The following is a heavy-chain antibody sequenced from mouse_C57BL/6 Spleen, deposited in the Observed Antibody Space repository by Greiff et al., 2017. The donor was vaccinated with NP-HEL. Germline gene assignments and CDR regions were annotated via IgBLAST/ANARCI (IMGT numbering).Heavy chain of an antibody. Sequence: QVQLQQPGAELVKPGASVKLSCKASGYTFTSYWMHWVKQRPGQGLEWIGEIDPSDSYTNYNQKFKGKSTLTVDKSSSTAYMQLSSLTSEDSAVYYCARDKTGGFAYWGQGTLVTVSA. V-gene: IGHV1-69*01. CDR2: IDPSDSYT. CDR1: GYTFTSYW. CDR3: ARDKTGGFAY. D-gene: IGHD4-1*01. J-gene: IGHJ3*01.